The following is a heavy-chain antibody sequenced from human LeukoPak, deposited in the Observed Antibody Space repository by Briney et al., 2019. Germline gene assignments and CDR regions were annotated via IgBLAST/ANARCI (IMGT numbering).Heavy chain of an antibody. CDR3: ARDLDY. J-gene: IGHJ4*02. CDR2: ISSSGRTI. Sequence: PGGSLRLSCAASGFTFSTYAIHWVRQAPGKGLEWVSYISSSGRTIHYADSVKGRFTISRDNAKNSLYLQMNSLRADDTAVYYCARDLDYWGQGTLVTVSP. CDR1: GFTFSTYA. V-gene: IGHV3-48*03.